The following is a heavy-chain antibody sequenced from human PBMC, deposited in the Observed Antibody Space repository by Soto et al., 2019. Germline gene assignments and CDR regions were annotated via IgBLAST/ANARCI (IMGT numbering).Heavy chain of an antibody. D-gene: IGHD6-19*01. Sequence: HPGGSLRLSCAASGFTFSSYAMSWVRQAPGKGLEWVSGIRGSGGSTYYADSVKGRFTISRDNSKNTLYLQMNSLRAEDTAVYYCAKDIAVAGTGSVTYYYYGMDVWGQGTTVTVSS. CDR3: AKDIAVAGTGSVTYYYYGMDV. CDR2: IRGSGGST. J-gene: IGHJ6*02. V-gene: IGHV3-23*01. CDR1: GFTFSSYA.